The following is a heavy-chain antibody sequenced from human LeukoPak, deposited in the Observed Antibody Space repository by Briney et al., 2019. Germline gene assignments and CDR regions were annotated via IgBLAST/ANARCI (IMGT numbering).Heavy chain of an antibody. CDR3: ARHRITGTTHAWFDP. CDR1: GYTFTGYY. V-gene: IGHV1-2*02. Sequence: ASVKVSCKASGYTFTGYYMHWVRQAPGQGLEWMGWINPNSGGTNYAQKFQGRVTMTRDTSISTAYMELSRLRSDDTGVYYCARHRITGTTHAWFDPWGQGTLVTVSS. D-gene: IGHD1-20*01. CDR2: INPNSGGT. J-gene: IGHJ5*02.